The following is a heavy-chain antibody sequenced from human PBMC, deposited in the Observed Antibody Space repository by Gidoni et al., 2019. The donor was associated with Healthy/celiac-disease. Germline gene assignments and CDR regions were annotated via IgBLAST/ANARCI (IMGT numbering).Heavy chain of an antibody. CDR3: ARDPGDFGVVTPCGMDV. V-gene: IGHV1-18*01. CDR2: ISAYNGNT. J-gene: IGHJ6*02. Sequence: QVQLVQSGAEVKKPGASVKVSCKASGYTFTSYGISWVRQAPGQGLEWMGWISAYNGNTNYAQKLQGRVTMTTDTSTSTDYMELRSLRSDDTDVYYCARDPGDFGVVTPCGMDVWGQGTTVTVSS. D-gene: IGHD3-3*01. CDR1: GYTFTSYG.